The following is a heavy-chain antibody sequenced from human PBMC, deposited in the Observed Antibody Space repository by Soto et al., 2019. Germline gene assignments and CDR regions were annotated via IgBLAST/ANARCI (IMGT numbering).Heavy chain of an antibody. CDR2: IIPIFTTT. V-gene: IGHV1-69*12. Sequence: QVHLVQSGAEVKKPGSSVKVSCKAPGGTFSNHAINWVRQAPGQGLEWMGRIIPIFTTTNYAQKFQGRATMTADESTITADLELSSLKPDDTAVYYCAREVAADGTFREDVFDIWGQGTLVTVSS. CDR1: GGTFSNHA. CDR3: AREVAADGTFREDVFDI. D-gene: IGHD6-13*01. J-gene: IGHJ3*02.